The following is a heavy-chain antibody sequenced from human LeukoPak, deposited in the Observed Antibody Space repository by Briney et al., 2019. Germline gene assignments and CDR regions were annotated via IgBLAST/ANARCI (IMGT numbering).Heavy chain of an antibody. V-gene: IGHV4-61*02. D-gene: IGHD4-11*01. Sequence: TLSLTCTVSGGSISSGSYYWSWIRQPAGKGLEWIGRIYTSGSTNYNPSLKSRVTISVDTSKNQFSLKLSSVTAADTAVYYCAREAEAKYSNYVDYWGQGTLVTVSS. J-gene: IGHJ4*02. CDR2: IYTSGST. CDR1: GGSISSGSYY. CDR3: AREAEAKYSNYVDY.